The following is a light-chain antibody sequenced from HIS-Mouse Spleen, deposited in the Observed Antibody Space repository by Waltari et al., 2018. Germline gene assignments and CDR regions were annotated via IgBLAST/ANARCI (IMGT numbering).Light chain of an antibody. CDR3: YSTDSSGNHRV. CDR2: EDS. J-gene: IGLJ2*01. V-gene: IGLV3-10*01. Sequence: SYELTQPPSVSVSPGQTARITCSGDALPKKYAYWYQQKSGQGPGLVIYEDSKRPSGIPERFSGSSSGTMAPLTISGAQVEDEADYYCYSTDSSGNHRVFGGGTKLTVL. CDR1: ALPKKY.